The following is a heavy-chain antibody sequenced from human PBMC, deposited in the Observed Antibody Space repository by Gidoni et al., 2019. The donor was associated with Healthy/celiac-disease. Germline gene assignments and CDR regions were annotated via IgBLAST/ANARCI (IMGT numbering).Heavy chain of an antibody. J-gene: IGHJ4*02. CDR1: GFTFSSYS. V-gene: IGHV3-48*02. D-gene: IGHD2-15*01. CDR2: ISSSSSTI. CDR3: ARAVRSGGSCYY. Sequence: EVQLLVSGGGLVQTGGALRPYCAASGFTFSSYSMNWVRRAPGKGLEWVSYISSSSSTIYYADSVKGRFTISRDNTKNSLYLQMNSLRDEDTAVYYCARAVRSGGSCYYWGQGTLVTVSS.